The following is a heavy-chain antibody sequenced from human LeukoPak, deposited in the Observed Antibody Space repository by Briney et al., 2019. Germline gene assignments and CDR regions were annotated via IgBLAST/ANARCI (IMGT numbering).Heavy chain of an antibody. D-gene: IGHD6-13*01. CDR3: AREISGPLAAAGGYYYYYMDV. Sequence: PGGSLRLSCAASGFTFSSYWMSWVRQAPGKGLEWVSSISSSSSYIYYADSVKGRFTISRDNAKNSLYLQMNSLRAEDTAVYYCAREISGPLAAAGGYYYYYMDVWGKGTTVTISS. CDR2: ISSSSSYI. CDR1: GFTFSSYW. V-gene: IGHV3-21*01. J-gene: IGHJ6*03.